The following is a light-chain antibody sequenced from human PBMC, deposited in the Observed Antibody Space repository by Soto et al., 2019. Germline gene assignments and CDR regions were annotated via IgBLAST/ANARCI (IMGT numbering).Light chain of an antibody. J-gene: IGKJ5*01. V-gene: IGKV1-5*03. CDR1: QSVTTW. CDR3: QQYSTYPIT. CDR2: KAS. Sequence: DLQMTQSPSTLSASVLDRVTITCRASQSVTTWLAWYQQKPGKAPKLLIYKASNLESGLPSRFTGSGSGTEFTLTISSLQSDDFATYYCQQYSTYPITFGQGTRLEIK.